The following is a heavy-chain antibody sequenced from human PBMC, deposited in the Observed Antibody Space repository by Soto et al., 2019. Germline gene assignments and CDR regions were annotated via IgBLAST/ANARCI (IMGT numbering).Heavy chain of an antibody. CDR3: AKGRWLEFDGTFDY. CDR1: GFTFNSYA. D-gene: IGHD5-12*01. V-gene: IGHV3-23*01. J-gene: IGHJ4*02. Sequence: EVQLLESGGGLVQSGGSLRLSCAASGFTFNSYAMSWVRQALGKGLEWVTSISGTGDSTHYADSVKGRFTISRDNSKSTLYLHMNSPRGEDTAVYYCAKGRWLEFDGTFDYWGQGTLVTVSS. CDR2: ISGTGDST.